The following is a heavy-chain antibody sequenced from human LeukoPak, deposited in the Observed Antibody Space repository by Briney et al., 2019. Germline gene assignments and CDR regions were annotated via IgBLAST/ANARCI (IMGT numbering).Heavy chain of an antibody. V-gene: IGHV1-24*01. CDR2: FDPEDGET. J-gene: IGHJ4*02. CDR1: GYTLTELS. D-gene: IGHD6-13*01. CDR3: ATVIAAAGTDN. Sequence: GASVTDSCKFSGYTLTELSMHGVRQAPGKGLAWMGGFDPEDGETIYAQKSQGRVIMTEDTSTDTAYRELSSLRSEDTAVYYCATVIAAAGTDNWGEGKLFTVSS.